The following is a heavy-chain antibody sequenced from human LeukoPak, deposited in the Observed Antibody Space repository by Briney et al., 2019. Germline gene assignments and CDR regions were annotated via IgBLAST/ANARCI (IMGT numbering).Heavy chain of an antibody. J-gene: IGHJ6*03. CDR3: ATPDYYYYYMDV. CDR2: IYYSGTT. V-gene: IGHV4-39*01. CDR1: GGSISSSSYY. Sequence: SETLSLTCTVSGGSISSSSYYWDWIRQPRGKGLEWIGSIYYSGTTYYNPSLKSRVTISAHTSKNQFSLNLTSVTAADTAVYYCATPDYYYYYMDVWGKGTTVTVSS.